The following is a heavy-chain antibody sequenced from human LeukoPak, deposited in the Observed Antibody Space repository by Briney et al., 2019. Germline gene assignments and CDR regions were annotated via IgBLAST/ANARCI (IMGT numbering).Heavy chain of an antibody. CDR1: GFTFSSYW. V-gene: IGHV3-7*03. CDR2: IKQDGSDR. J-gene: IGHJ4*02. D-gene: IGHD6-19*01. Sequence: GGSLRLSCAASGFTFSSYWMSWVRQAPGTGLEWVANIKQDGSDRNYVTSVRGRFTISRDNAESSLFLQMNSLRAEDTAVYYCVRNLAVAGTCFDSWGQGTLVTVSS. CDR3: VRNLAVAGTCFDS.